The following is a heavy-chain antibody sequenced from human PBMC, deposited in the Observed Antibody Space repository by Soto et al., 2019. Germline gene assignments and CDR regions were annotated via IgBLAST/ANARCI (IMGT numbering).Heavy chain of an antibody. CDR2: ISYDGSNK. J-gene: IGHJ4*02. D-gene: IGHD6-25*01. Sequence: GGSLRLSXAASGFTFSSYGMHWVRQAPGKGLEWVAGISYDGSNKYYADSVKGRLTISRDNSKNTLYLQMNSLRAEDTAVYYCAKDHGGRRSAYSSGWYFDYWGQGTLVTV. CDR1: GFTFSSYG. CDR3: AKDHGGRRSAYSSGWYFDY. V-gene: IGHV3-30*18.